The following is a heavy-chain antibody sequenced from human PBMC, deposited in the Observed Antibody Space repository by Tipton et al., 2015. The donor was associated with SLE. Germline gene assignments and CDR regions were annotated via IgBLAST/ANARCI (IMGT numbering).Heavy chain of an antibody. CDR1: GGSIGSSSYY. Sequence: TLSLTCTVSGGSIGSSSYYWGWIRQPPGKGLEWIGSIYYSGSTYYNPSLKSRVTISVDTSKNQFSLKLSSVTAADTAVYYCARDPSRYSGSQSPLDYWGQGTLVTVSS. D-gene: IGHD1-26*01. J-gene: IGHJ4*02. CDR2: IYYSGST. V-gene: IGHV4-39*07. CDR3: ARDPSRYSGSQSPLDY.